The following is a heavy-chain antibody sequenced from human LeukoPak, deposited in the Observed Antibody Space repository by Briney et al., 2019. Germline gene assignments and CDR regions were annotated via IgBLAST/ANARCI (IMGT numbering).Heavy chain of an antibody. CDR1: GFTFSSYG. V-gene: IGHV3-30*18. J-gene: IGHJ6*02. Sequence: PGGSLRLSCAASGFTFSSYGMHWVRQAPGKGLEWVAVISYDGSNKYYADSVKGRFTISRDNSKNTLYLQMNSLRAEDTAVYYCAKDGGWHSSYYYGMDVWGQGTTVTVS. D-gene: IGHD3-16*01. CDR3: AKDGGWHSSYYYGMDV. CDR2: ISYDGSNK.